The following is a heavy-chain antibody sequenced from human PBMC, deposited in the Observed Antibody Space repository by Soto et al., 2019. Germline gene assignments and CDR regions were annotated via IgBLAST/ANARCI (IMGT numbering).Heavy chain of an antibody. Sequence: GGSLRLSCAASGFTFSSYAMSWVRQAPGKGLEWVSAISGSGGSTYYADSVKGRFTISRDNSKNTLYLQMNSLRAEDTAVYYCANDHRYSYTFDYWGQGTLVTVSS. J-gene: IGHJ4*02. V-gene: IGHV3-23*01. CDR2: ISGSGGST. CDR1: GFTFSSYA. CDR3: ANDHRYSYTFDY. D-gene: IGHD5-18*01.